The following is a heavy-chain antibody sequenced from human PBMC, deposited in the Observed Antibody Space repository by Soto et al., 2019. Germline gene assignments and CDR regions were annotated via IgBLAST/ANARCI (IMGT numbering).Heavy chain of an antibody. V-gene: IGHV3-30-3*01. CDR2: ISYDGSNK. J-gene: IGHJ2*01. Sequence: QVQLVESGGGVVQPGRSLRLSCAASGFTFSSYAMHWVRQAPGKGLEWVAVISYDGSNKYYADSVKGRFTISRDNSKNTLYLQMNSRRAEDTAVYYCARPIRSGYLKADGYFDLWGRGTLVTVSS. CDR1: GFTFSSYA. D-gene: IGHD3-22*01. CDR3: ARPIRSGYLKADGYFDL.